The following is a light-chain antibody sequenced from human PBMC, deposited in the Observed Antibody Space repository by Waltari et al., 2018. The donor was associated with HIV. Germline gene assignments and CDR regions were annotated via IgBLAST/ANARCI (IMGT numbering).Light chain of an antibody. CDR1: GRWSLY. Sequence: SSVLTQDPAVFVALGQTVRITCQGVGRWSLYTSRYQQTPGQAPVLVIYAKNNRPPGNPDRFSGSSSGNTASLTITGAQAEDEADYYCNSRDSSGNHLGFGGGTKLTVL. CDR2: AKN. CDR3: NSRDSSGNHLG. J-gene: IGLJ2*01. V-gene: IGLV3-19*01.